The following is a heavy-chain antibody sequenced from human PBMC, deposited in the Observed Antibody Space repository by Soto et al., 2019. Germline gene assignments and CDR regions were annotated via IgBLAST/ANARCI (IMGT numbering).Heavy chain of an antibody. CDR3: ANEVATILGDNFDY. D-gene: IGHD5-12*01. Sequence: GGSLRLSCAASGFTFSSYGMHWVRQAPGKGLEWVAVISYDGSNKYYADSVKGRFTISRDNSKNTLYLQMNSLRAEDTAVYYCANEVATILGDNFDYWGQGTLVTVSS. V-gene: IGHV3-30*18. J-gene: IGHJ4*02. CDR1: GFTFSSYG. CDR2: ISYDGSNK.